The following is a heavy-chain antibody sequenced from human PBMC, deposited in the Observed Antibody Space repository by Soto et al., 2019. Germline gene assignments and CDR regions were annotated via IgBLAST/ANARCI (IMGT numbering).Heavy chain of an antibody. D-gene: IGHD2-15*01. J-gene: IGHJ4*02. V-gene: IGHV3-21*01. Sequence: EVQLVESGGGLVKPGGSLTLSCAGSGFAFRSYNMNWVRQPQGKRLEWVASISSGSSNIYYADSVKGRFTISRDNAKDCLYRQMDSLRAEDSAVYYCSSATVVAGTFDFWGQGTLLTVSS. CDR3: SSATVVAGTFDF. CDR2: ISSGSSNI. CDR1: GFAFRSYN.